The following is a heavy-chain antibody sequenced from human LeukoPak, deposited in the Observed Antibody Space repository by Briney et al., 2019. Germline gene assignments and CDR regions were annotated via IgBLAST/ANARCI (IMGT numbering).Heavy chain of an antibody. CDR3: AREYCSSTSCHPAFDY. V-gene: IGHV1-2*02. Sequence: ASVKVSCKVSGYTLTELSMHWVRQAPGQGLEWMGWINPNSGGTNYAQKFQGRVTMTRDTSISTAYMELSRLRSDDTAVYYCAREYCSSTSCHPAFDYWGQGTLVTVSS. D-gene: IGHD2-2*01. CDR2: INPNSGGT. J-gene: IGHJ4*02. CDR1: GYTLTELS.